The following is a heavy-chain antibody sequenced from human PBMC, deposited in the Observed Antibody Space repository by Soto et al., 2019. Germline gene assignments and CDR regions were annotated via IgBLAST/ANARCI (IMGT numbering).Heavy chain of an antibody. CDR2: IKQDGSEK. D-gene: IGHD3-16*01. V-gene: IGHV3-7*01. Sequence: GGSLRLSCAASGFTFSSYWMSWVRQAPGKGLEWVANIKQDGSEKYYVDSVKGRFTISRDNAKNSLYLQMNSLRAEDTAVYYCARDSIMITFGGVSGPDAFDIWGQGTMVTVSS. CDR3: ARDSIMITFGGVSGPDAFDI. J-gene: IGHJ3*02. CDR1: GFTFSSYW.